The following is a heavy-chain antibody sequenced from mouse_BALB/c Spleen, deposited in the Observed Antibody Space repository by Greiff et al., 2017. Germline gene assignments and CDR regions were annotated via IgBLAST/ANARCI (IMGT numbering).Heavy chain of an antibody. CDR3: AREMITTYHAMDY. J-gene: IGHJ4*01. D-gene: IGHD2-4*01. CDR2: ISSGGSYT. CDR1: GFTFSSYA. Sequence: EVQLVESGGGLVKPGGSLKLSCAASGFTFSSYAMSWVRQSPEKRLEWVAEISSGGSYTYYPDTVTGRFTISRDNAKNTLYLEMSSLRSEDTVMYYCAREMITTYHAMDYWGQGTSVTVSS. V-gene: IGHV5-9-4*01.